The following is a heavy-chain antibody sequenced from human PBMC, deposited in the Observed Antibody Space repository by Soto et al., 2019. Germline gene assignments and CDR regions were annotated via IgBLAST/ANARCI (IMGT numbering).Heavy chain of an antibody. CDR1: GFTFSDYY. Sequence: GWSLRLSCAASGFTFSDYYMSWIRQAPGKGLEWVANIKQDGSEKYYVDSAKGRFTISRDNAKNSLHLQMNSLRAEDTAVYYCARGFNSALGIWGQGKMVTVSS. J-gene: IGHJ3*02. CDR2: IKQDGSEK. CDR3: ARGFNSALGI. V-gene: IGHV3-7*01.